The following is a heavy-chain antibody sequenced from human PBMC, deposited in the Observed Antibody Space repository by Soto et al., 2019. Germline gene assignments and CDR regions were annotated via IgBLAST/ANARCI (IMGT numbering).Heavy chain of an antibody. CDR1: GYTFTSYD. CDR2: INAGNGNT. Sequence: ASVKVSCKASGYTFTSYDINWVRQAPGQRLEWMGWINAGNGNTRYSQKFQGRVTITRDTSASTAYMELSSLRSEDTAVYYCARGRYCSGGTCYGMDVWGQGTTVTVSS. J-gene: IGHJ6*02. D-gene: IGHD2-15*01. CDR3: ARGRYCSGGTCYGMDV. V-gene: IGHV1-3*01.